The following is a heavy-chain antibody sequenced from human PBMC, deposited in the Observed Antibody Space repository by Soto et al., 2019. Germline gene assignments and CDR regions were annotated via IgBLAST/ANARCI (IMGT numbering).Heavy chain of an antibody. J-gene: IGHJ6*03. CDR3: ARKLGSDIVLMVYAIPDYYYYMDV. D-gene: IGHD2-8*01. V-gene: IGHV3-48*01. Sequence: GGSLRLSCAASGFTFSSYSMNWVRQAPGKGLEWVSYISSSSSTIYYADSVKGRFTISRDNAKNSLYLQMNSLRAEDTAVYYCARKLGSDIVLMVYAIPDYYYYMDVWGKGTTVTVSS. CDR1: GFTFSSYS. CDR2: ISSSSSTI.